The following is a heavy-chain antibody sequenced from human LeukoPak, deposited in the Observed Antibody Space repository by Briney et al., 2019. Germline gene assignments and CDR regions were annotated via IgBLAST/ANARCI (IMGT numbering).Heavy chain of an antibody. D-gene: IGHD1-26*01. CDR1: GYTFTDYY. Sequence: VASVKVSCKASGYTFTDYYMHWVRQAPGQGPEWMGWINPHSGGTDHAQKFQGRVTMTRDTSISTAYMELSRLRSDGTAVYYCARDTYRLYYYYYYMDVWGKGTTVTVSS. CDR3: ARDTYRLYYYYYYMDV. CDR2: INPHSGGT. V-gene: IGHV1-2*02. J-gene: IGHJ6*03.